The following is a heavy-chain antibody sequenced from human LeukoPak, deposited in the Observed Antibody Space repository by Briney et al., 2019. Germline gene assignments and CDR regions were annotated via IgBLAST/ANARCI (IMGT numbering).Heavy chain of an antibody. V-gene: IGHV3-7*05. D-gene: IGHD2-2*01. CDR3: ARDLSSTSSYAMDV. CDR1: GFTFSSYW. Sequence: PGGSLRLSCAVSGFTFSSYWMNWVRQAPGKGLEWVANIKQDGGAMYYVDSVKGRFTVSRDNAKNSLYLQMNSLGAEDTAVYYCARDLSSTSSYAMDVWGQGTTVTVSS. J-gene: IGHJ6*02. CDR2: IKQDGGAM.